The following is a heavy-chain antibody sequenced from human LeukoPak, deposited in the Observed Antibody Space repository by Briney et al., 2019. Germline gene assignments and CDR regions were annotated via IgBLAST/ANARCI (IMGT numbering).Heavy chain of an antibody. J-gene: IGHJ4*02. CDR1: GFTFSSYW. Sequence: GGSLRLSCAASGFTFSSYWIHWVRQAPGKGLVWVSVITNTGGNAYYADSVKGRFAISRDNSKNTLYLQMNSLRAEGMAVYYCAVTMTGTTRELDYWGQGTLVTASS. CDR3: AVTMTGTTRELDY. CDR2: ITNTGGNA. V-gene: IGHV3-23*01. D-gene: IGHD1-7*01.